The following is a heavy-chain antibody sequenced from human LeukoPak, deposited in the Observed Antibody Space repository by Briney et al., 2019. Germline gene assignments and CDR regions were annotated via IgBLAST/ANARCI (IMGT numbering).Heavy chain of an antibody. J-gene: IGHJ4*02. CDR1: GVSISSNY. CDR2: IHANGDT. V-gene: IGHV4-4*08. Sequence: SETLSLTCTVSGVSISSNYWSWIRQPPGKGLEWKGLEWIGYIHANGDTKYNPPLNSRVTISLDSSRSQLSLNLTAADTALYFCAGYDHSNYLAYWGQGILVTVSS. CDR3: AGYDHSNYLAY. D-gene: IGHD4-11*01.